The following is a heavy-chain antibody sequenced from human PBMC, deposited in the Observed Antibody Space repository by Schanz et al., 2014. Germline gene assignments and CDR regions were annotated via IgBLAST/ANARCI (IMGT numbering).Heavy chain of an antibody. J-gene: IGHJ6*02. CDR3: AKAFRTTKYYGMDV. CDR1: GFTFYNYA. Sequence: EVQMLESGGGLVQPGGSLRLSCVASGFTFYNYAMTWVRQAPGKGLEWVSAISSTGGSTYYADSVKGRFTISRDNSKNTLSLLVNSLRGEDTATYYCAKAFRTTKYYGMDVWGQGTTVTVS. V-gene: IGHV3-23*01. CDR2: ISSTGGST. D-gene: IGHD1-1*01.